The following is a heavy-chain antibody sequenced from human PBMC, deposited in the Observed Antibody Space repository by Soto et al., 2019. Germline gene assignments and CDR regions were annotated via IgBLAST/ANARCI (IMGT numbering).Heavy chain of an antibody. CDR2: IIPILGTA. V-gene: IGHV1-69*12. D-gene: IGHD3-22*01. J-gene: IGHJ2*01. CDR3: ARVPSSYDSSGYYSFGWYFDL. CDR1: GGTFSSYA. Sequence: QVQLVQSGAEVKKPGSSVKVSCKASGGTFSSYAISWVRQAPGQGLEWMGGIIPILGTANYAQKFQGRVTITADESTLTAYMELSSLRSEDTAVYYCARVPSSYDSSGYYSFGWYFDLWGRGTLVTVSS.